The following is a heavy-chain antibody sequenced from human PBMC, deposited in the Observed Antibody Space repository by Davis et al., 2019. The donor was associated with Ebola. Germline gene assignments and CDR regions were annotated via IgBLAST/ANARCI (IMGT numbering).Heavy chain of an antibody. CDR3: ARRVGARSGFDY. Sequence: ASVQVFCNTSGYTFTSYDINWVRQATGQGLEWMGWMNPNSGNTGYAQQFQGRITMTRNISTGTAYMELNSQRSEDTAIYYCARRVGARSGFDYWGQGTLATVSS. CDR2: MNPNSGNT. D-gene: IGHD1-26*01. V-gene: IGHV1-8*02. CDR1: GYTFTSYD. J-gene: IGHJ4*01.